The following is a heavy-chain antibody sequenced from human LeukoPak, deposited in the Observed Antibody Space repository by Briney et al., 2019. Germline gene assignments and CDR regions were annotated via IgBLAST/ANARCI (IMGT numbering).Heavy chain of an antibody. CDR2: ISAYNGNT. CDR3: ARDGDIVGATGYVDY. D-gene: IGHD1-26*01. V-gene: IGHV1-18*01. CDR1: GHTFTSYG. J-gene: IGHJ4*02. Sequence: ASVKVSCKASGHTFTSYGISWVRQAPGQGLEWMGWISAYNGNTNYAQKLQGRVTMTTDTSTSTAYMELRSLRSDDTAVYYCARDGDIVGATGYVDYWGQGTLVTVSS.